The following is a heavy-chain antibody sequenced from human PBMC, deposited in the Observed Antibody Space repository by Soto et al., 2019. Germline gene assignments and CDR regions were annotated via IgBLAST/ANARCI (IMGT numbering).Heavy chain of an antibody. Sequence: SETLSLTCTVSGGSISSYYWSWIRQPPGKGLEWIGYIYFRGTTNYNPSLKSRVTMAADTSKNQFSLKLNSVTAADTAVYYCARMNYYDTSGYPFDYWGQGTLVTVSS. CDR2: IYFRGTT. V-gene: IGHV4-59*01. D-gene: IGHD3-22*01. J-gene: IGHJ4*02. CDR3: ARMNYYDTSGYPFDY. CDR1: GGSISSYY.